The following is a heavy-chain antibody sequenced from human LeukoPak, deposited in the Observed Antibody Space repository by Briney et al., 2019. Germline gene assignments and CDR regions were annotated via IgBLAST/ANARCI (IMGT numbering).Heavy chain of an antibody. Sequence: PGRSLRLSCAASGFTFSSYSMNWVRQAPGRGLEWVSVIYSGGNTFYADSVKGRFTISRHNSENTLYLQMNSLSADDTAVYYCVRLMGSGWFDPWGQGTLVTVFS. D-gene: IGHD1-26*01. CDR2: IYSGGNT. CDR3: VRLMGSGWFDP. J-gene: IGHJ5*02. V-gene: IGHV3-53*04. CDR1: GFTFSSYS.